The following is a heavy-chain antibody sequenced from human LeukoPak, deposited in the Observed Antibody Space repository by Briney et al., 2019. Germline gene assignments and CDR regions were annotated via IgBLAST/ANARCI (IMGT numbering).Heavy chain of an antibody. CDR3: AKEEGPYSGYGW. V-gene: IGHV3-7*01. D-gene: IGHD5-12*01. J-gene: IGHJ4*02. CDR1: GFTFGNYW. Sequence: GGSLRLSCEGSGFTFGNYWMTWVRQAPGKGLEWVANIKTDGSEKHYADSVEGRFTISRDNAKNSLYLQMNSLRAEDTAVYYCAKEEGPYSGYGWWGQGTLVTVSS. CDR2: IKTDGSEK.